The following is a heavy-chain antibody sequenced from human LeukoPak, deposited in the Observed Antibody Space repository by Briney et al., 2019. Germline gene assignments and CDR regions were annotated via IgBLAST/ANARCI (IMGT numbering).Heavy chain of an antibody. CDR1: GFTFSSYA. V-gene: IGHV3-23*01. J-gene: IGHJ4*02. CDR3: AKDRGRIEVPAAADY. D-gene: IGHD2-2*01. CDR2: ISGSGGST. Sequence: GGSLRLSCAASGFTFSSYAMGWVRQAPGKGLEWVSAISGSGGSTYYADSVKGRFTISRDNSKNTLYLQMNSLRAEDTAVYYCAKDRGRIEVPAAADYWGQGTLVTVSS.